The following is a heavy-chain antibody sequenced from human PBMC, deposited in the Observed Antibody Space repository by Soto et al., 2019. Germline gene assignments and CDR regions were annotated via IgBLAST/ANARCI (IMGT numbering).Heavy chain of an antibody. Sequence: QVQLVEAGGGVVQPGRSLRLSCAASGFTFSSYGMHWVRQAPGTGLEWVAVIWYDGSNKYYADSVKGRFTISRDNSKNTLYLQMNSLRAEDTAVYYCARDHHYCLGPPDGYWGQGTLVTVSS. CDR3: ARDHHYCLGPPDGY. CDR2: IWYDGSNK. D-gene: IGHD1-26*01. J-gene: IGHJ4*02. V-gene: IGHV3-33*01. CDR1: GFTFSSYG.